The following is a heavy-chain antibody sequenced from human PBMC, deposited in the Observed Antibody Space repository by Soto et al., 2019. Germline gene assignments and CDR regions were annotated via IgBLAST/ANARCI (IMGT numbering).Heavy chain of an antibody. CDR1: GFTFSDYY. V-gene: IGHV3-11*01. D-gene: IGHD6-13*01. CDR3: ARSRLAAAASLYYFDY. Sequence: GSLRLSCAASGFTFSDYYMSWIRQAPGKGLEWVSYISSSGSTIYYADSVKGRFTISRDNAKNSLYLQMNSLRAEDTAVYYCARSRLAAAASLYYFDYWGQGTLVTVSS. CDR2: ISSSGSTI. J-gene: IGHJ4*02.